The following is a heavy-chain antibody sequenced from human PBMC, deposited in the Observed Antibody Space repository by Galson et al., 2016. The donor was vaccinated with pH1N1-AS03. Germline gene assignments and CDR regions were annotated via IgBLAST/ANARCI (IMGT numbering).Heavy chain of an antibody. J-gene: IGHJ4*02. CDR1: GFAFSDYT. CDR2: TSYNGRNK. V-gene: IGHV3-30-3*02. CDR3: ARGPSSAWHNFDY. D-gene: IGHD6-19*01. Sequence: SLRLSCAASGFAFSDYTMHWVRQAPGKGLEWVAVTSYNGRNKYYTDSVQGRFSISRDNSKNTLHLQMISLRDEDTAVYSCARGPSSAWHNFDYWGQGALVVVST.